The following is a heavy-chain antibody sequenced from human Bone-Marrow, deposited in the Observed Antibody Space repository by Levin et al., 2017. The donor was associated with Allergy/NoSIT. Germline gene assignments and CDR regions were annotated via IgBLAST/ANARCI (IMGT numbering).Heavy chain of an antibody. J-gene: IGHJ6*02. V-gene: IGHV3-33*08. Sequence: GGSLRLSCATSGFTFDTYGLHWVRQAPGKGLEWVAVIWSDGSSHILGDSVKGRFTISRDNSKNTLYLDMNSVRAEDSAVYYCARMECIVRTVPGCLFYHYAMDVWGQGTTVIVSS. CDR1: GFTFDTYG. D-gene: IGHD1-26*01. CDR2: IWSDGSSH. CDR3: ARMECIVRTVPGCLFYHYAMDV.